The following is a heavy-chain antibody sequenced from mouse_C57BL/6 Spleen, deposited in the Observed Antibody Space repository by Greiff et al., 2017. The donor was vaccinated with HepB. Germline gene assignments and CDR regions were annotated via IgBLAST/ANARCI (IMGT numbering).Heavy chain of an antibody. Sequence: VQLQQPGAELVKPGASVKMSCKASGYTFTSYWITWVKQRPGQGLEWIGDIYPYNGVSSYNQKFKGKATLTVDKSSSTAYMELRSLTSEDSAVYYCARSGLYYDYSFAYWGQGTLVTVSA. D-gene: IGHD2-4*01. CDR2: IYPYNGVS. V-gene: IGHV1-55*01. CDR1: GYTFTSYW. J-gene: IGHJ3*01. CDR3: ARSGLYYDYSFAY.